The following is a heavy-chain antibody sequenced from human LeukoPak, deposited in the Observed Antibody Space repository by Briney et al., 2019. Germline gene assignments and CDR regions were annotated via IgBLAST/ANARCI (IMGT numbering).Heavy chain of an antibody. D-gene: IGHD4-11*01. CDR3: ARVYSNLEWYYYYGMDV. V-gene: IGHV1-18*01. Sequence: ASVKVSCKASGGTFSRFTISWVRQAPGQGLEWMGWISAYNGNTNYAQKLQGRVTMTTDTSTSTAYMELRSLRSDDTAVYYCARVYSNLEWYYYYGMDVWGQGTTVTVSS. J-gene: IGHJ6*02. CDR1: GGTFSRFT. CDR2: ISAYNGNT.